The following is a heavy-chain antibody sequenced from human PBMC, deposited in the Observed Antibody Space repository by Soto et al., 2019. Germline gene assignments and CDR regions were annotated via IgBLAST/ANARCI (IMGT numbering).Heavy chain of an antibody. CDR2: ISHDGSRT. CDR3: TKDYAERSASWPAH. CDR1: GFSLRNYG. D-gene: IGHD2-2*01. Sequence: QVQLVESGGGVVQPGRSLRLFCVAPGFSLRNYGMHWVRQAPGKGLEWVALISHDGSRTYHADSVRGRFTISRDNSENTLFLQMNRLNPEDSAIYYCTKDYAERSASWPAHWGQGTLVTVSS. V-gene: IGHV3-30*18. J-gene: IGHJ4*02.